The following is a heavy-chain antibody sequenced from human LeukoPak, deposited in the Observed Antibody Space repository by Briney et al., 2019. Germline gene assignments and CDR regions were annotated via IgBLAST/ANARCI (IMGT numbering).Heavy chain of an antibody. CDR2: IWYDGSNK. Sequence: PGGSLRLSCAASGFTFSSYGMHWARQAPGKGLEWVAVIWYDGSNKYYADSVKGRFTISRDDSKNTLYLQMNSLRAEDTAVYYCARVPSYDILTGYHTGFDYWGQGTLVTVSS. D-gene: IGHD3-9*01. CDR3: ARVPSYDILTGYHTGFDY. J-gene: IGHJ4*02. CDR1: GFTFSSYG. V-gene: IGHV3-33*01.